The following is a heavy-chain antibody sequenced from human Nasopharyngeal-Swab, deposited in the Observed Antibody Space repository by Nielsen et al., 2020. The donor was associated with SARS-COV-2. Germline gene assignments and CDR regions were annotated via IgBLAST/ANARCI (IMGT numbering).Heavy chain of an antibody. CDR2: ISYDGSNK. J-gene: IGHJ5*02. CDR1: GFTFSSYG. Sequence: GESLKISCAASGFTFSSYGMHWVHQAPGKGLEWMAVISYDGSNKYYADSVKGRFTISRDNSKNTLYLQMNSLRAEDTAVYYCARDWPSTAAPTAWFDPWGQGTLVTVSS. D-gene: IGHD6-6*01. V-gene: IGHV3-30*03. CDR3: ARDWPSTAAPTAWFDP.